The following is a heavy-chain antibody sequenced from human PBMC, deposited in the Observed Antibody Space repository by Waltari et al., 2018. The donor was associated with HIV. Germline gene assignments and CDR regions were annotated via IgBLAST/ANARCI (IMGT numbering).Heavy chain of an antibody. Sequence: EVQLLDSGGGLVQPGGSLRLSCAASGFTFNSYAMSWVRQAPGKGLAWVSTISGSGGTTYYADSVKGRFTLSRDNSKNTLYLEMTSLRAEDTALYYCTKDYSSATSIVVVTALGGGAFDIWGQGTMVTVSS. CDR2: ISGSGGTT. CDR3: TKDYSSATSIVVVTALGGGAFDI. D-gene: IGHD2-21*02. J-gene: IGHJ3*02. CDR1: GFTFNSYA. V-gene: IGHV3-23*01.